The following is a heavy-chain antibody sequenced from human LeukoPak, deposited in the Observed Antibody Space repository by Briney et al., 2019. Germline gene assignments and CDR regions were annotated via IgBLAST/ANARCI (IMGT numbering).Heavy chain of an antibody. V-gene: IGHV4-4*02. CDR3: ARAFFVDSSHDAFDI. J-gene: IGHJ3*02. CDR1: GGSISSSDW. Sequence: SETLSLTCAVSGGSISSSDWWSWVRQPPGKGLEWIGEIYHSGSTNYNPSLKSRITISVDKSKNQFSLKLSSVTAADTAVYYCARAFFVDSSHDAFDIWGQGTMVTVSS. D-gene: IGHD6-13*01. CDR2: IYHSGST.